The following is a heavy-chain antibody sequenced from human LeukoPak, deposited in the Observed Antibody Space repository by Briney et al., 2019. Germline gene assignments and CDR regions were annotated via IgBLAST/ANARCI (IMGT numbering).Heavy chain of an antibody. CDR2: IYGGGST. J-gene: IGHJ3*02. D-gene: IGHD4-23*01. V-gene: IGHV3-53*01. CDR3: ATEGIRWGSHAFDI. CDR1: GLTVRSNF. Sequence: GGSLRLSCAATGLTVRSNFMSWVRQAPGKGLEWVSVIYGGGSTYYADSVKGRFTISRDNSKNTLYLQMSSLRAEDTAVYYCATEGIRWGSHAFDIWGQGTMVTVSS.